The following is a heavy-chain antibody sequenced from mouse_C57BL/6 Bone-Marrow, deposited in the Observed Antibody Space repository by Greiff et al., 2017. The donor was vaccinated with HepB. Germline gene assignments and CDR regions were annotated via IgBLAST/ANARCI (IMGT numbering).Heavy chain of an antibody. CDR3: ARGDYGMDY. D-gene: IGHD1-1*01. J-gene: IGHJ4*01. CDR1: GFSLTSYG. CDR2: IWGVGST. V-gene: IGHV2-6*01. Sequence: VQRVESGPGLVAPSQSLSITCTVSGFSLTSYGVDWVRQSPGKGLEWLGVIWGVGSTNYNSALKSRLSISKDNSKSQVFLKMNSLQTDDTAMYYCARGDYGMDYWGQGTSVTVSS.